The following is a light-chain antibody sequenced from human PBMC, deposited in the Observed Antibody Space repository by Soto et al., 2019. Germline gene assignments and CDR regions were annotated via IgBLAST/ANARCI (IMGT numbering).Light chain of an antibody. Sequence: QLTQSPSSLSASVGVRVTITCRASQGISSNLAWYQQKPGRAPKLLIFGASTLQSGVPSRFSGSGSGTDFTLTISSLQPEDFATYFCQHYNSYSGTFGQGTRLEIK. V-gene: IGKV1-9*01. CDR3: QHYNSYSGT. J-gene: IGKJ5*01. CDR1: QGISSN. CDR2: GAS.